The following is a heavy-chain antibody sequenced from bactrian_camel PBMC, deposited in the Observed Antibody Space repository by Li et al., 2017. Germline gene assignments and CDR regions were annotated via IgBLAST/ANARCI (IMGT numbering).Heavy chain of an antibody. D-gene: IGHD5*01. V-gene: IGHV3S40*01. Sequence: VQLVESGGGLVQPGGSLRLSCAASGFTFTSNHMSWVRQAPGKGLEWVSGMNTGGGSIYYADSVKGRSTISRDNAKSTLYLQLNSLKPEDTAMYSCATGMWGDGYWGQGTQVTVS. CDR2: MNTGGGSI. J-gene: IGHJ6*01. CDR3: ATGMWGDGY. CDR1: GFTFTSNH.